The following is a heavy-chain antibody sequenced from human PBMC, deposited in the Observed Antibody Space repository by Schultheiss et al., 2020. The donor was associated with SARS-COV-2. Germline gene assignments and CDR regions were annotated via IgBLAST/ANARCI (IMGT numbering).Heavy chain of an antibody. D-gene: IGHD6-6*01. CDR3: ARDTYSSSQTTLSYYYYGMDV. CDR1: GFTFSSYA. CDR2: ISGRGEKK. Sequence: GGSLRLSCAASGFTFSSYAMSWVRQAPGKGLEWVSAISGRGEKKYYADSVKGRFSISRDNAENKLYLQMNSLRAEDTAVYYCARDTYSSSQTTLSYYYYGMDVWGQGTTVTVSS. J-gene: IGHJ6*02. V-gene: IGHV3-23*01.